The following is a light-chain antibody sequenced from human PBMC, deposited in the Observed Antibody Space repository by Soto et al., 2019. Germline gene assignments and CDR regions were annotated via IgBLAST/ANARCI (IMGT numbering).Light chain of an antibody. CDR3: CSYTGSYSV. CDR1: GGFDF. J-gene: IGLJ3*02. V-gene: IGLV2-11*01. Sequence: QSVLTQPRSVSGSPGQSVAISCTGIGGFDFVSWYQQYPGKAPKLMIYDVTNRPSGVPDRFSASKSGDTASLTISGLQAEDEADYYCCSYTGSYSVFGGGTKLTV. CDR2: DVT.